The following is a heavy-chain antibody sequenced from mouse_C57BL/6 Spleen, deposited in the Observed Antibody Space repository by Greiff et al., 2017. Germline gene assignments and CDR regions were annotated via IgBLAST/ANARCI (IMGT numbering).Heavy chain of an antibody. J-gene: IGHJ2*01. D-gene: IGHD2-4*01. CDR3: AREVDDYDRYYFDY. V-gene: IGHV5-4*01. CDR2: ISDGGSYT. Sequence: EVKLMESGGGLVKPGGSLKLSCAASGFTFSSYAMSWVRQTPEKRLEWVATISDGGSYTYYPDNVKGRFTISRDNAKNNLYLQMSHLKSEDTAMYYCAREVDDYDRYYFDYWGQGTTLTVSS. CDR1: GFTFSSYA.